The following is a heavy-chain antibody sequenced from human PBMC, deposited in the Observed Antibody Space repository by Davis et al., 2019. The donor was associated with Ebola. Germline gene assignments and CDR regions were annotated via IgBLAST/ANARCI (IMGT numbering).Heavy chain of an antibody. CDR3: ARDPKIVVVPATTDRWYYYYGMDV. CDR2: ISSSSSYI. J-gene: IGHJ6*02. Sequence: GESLKISCAASGFTFSSYSMNWVRQAPGKGLEWVSSISSSSSYIYYADSVKGRITISRDNAKNSLYLQMNSLRAEDTAVYYCARDPKIVVVPATTDRWYYYYGMDVWGQGTTVTVSS. V-gene: IGHV3-21*01. D-gene: IGHD2-2*01. CDR1: GFTFSSYS.